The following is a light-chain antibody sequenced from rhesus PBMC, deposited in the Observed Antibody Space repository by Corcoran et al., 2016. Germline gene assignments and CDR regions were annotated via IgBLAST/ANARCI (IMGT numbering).Light chain of an antibody. V-gene: IGKV1-28*02. J-gene: IGKJ4*01. CDR1: QGISSY. CDR3: QKYKSYPLA. CDR2: AAT. Sequence: DIQMTQSPSSLSASVGDTVTITCRASQGISSYLNWFQQKPGKAPKLLIYAATTLQSGVPSRFSGSGSGTDFTLTISSLQPEDFATYYCQKYKSYPLAFGGGTKVEIK.